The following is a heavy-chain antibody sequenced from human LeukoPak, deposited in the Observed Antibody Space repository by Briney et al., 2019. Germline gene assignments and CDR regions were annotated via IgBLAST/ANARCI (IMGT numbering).Heavy chain of an antibody. J-gene: IGHJ2*01. V-gene: IGHV4-31*03. CDR3: ARDRYEDWYFDL. CDR1: GGSISSGGYY. CDR2: IYYSGST. D-gene: IGHD1-14*01. Sequence: SQTLSLTCTVSGGSISSGGYYWSWIRQHPGKGLEWIGYIYYSGSTYYNPSLKSRVTISVDTSKNQFSLNLSSVTAADTAVYYCARDRYEDWYFDLWGRGALVTVSS.